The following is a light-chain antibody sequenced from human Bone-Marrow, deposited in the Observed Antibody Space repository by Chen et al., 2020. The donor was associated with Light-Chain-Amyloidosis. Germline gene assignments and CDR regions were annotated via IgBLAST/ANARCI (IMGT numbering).Light chain of an antibody. CDR3: AAWNCSLSGYV. Sequence: QSVLTQPPSASGTSGQRVTISCSAASSNIGSNYVYWDQHLPVAAPNLLTHMNNQRPPGVPVQFSSSKSGTSTFLATSGLRPVDEAVYFCAAWNCSLSGYVFGTGTKVTVL. CDR2: MNN. V-gene: IGLV1-47*01. J-gene: IGLJ1*01. CDR1: SSNIGSNY.